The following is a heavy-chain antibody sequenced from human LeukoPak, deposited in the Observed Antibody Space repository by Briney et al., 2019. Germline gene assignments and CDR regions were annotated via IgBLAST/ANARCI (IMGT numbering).Heavy chain of an antibody. CDR1: GGTFISYA. CDR3: ARVNTIFGVWGPFDY. D-gene: IGHD3-3*01. Sequence: SVTVSFKASGGTFISYAISWVRQAPGQGLEWMGGIIPIFGTANYAQKFQGRVTITTDESTSTAYMELSSLRYEDMAVYYCARVNTIFGVWGPFDYWGQGTLVTVSS. CDR2: IIPIFGTA. J-gene: IGHJ4*02. V-gene: IGHV1-69*05.